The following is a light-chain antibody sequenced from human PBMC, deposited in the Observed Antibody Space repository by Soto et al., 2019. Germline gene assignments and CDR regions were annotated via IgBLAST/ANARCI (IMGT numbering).Light chain of an antibody. CDR1: QSVSSSY. CDR2: AAY. J-gene: IGKJ3*01. Sequence: EIVLTQSPGTLSLSPGESATLSCRASQSVSSSYLAWYQQKPGQAPRLLISAAYSRASGIPGRFSGSGSGTDFTLTIRILEPEDFAVYYWQHYGGPFTFGPGTKVDIK. V-gene: IGKV3-20*01. CDR3: QHYGGPFT.